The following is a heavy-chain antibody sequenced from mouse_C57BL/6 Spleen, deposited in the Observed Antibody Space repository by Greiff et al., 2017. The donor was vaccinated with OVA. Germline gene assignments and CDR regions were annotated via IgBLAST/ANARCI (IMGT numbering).Heavy chain of an antibody. CDR1: GYTFTSYW. V-gene: IGHV1-61*01. J-gene: IGHJ4*01. D-gene: IGHD2-5*01. Sequence: VQLHQPGAELVRPGSSVKLSCKASGYTFTSYWMDWVKQRPGQGLEWIGNIYPSDSETHYNQKFKDKATLTVDKSSSTAYMQLSSLTSEDSAVYYCARGGYSNYYAMDYWGQGTSVTVSS. CDR3: ARGGYSNYYAMDY. CDR2: IYPSDSET.